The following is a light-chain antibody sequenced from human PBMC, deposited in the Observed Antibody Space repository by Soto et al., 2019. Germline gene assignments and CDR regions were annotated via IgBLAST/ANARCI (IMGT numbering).Light chain of an antibody. CDR1: QSVSTNY. CDR2: GAS. J-gene: IGKJ1*01. Sequence: ESVLTQSPGTLSLSPGERATLSCRASQSVSTNYLAWYQQKPGQAPRLLVFGASSRATGIPDRFSGSGSGTDFTLTISRLEPEDLAVYYCQPYGTSPWTFGQGTKVEI. V-gene: IGKV3-20*01. CDR3: QPYGTSPWT.